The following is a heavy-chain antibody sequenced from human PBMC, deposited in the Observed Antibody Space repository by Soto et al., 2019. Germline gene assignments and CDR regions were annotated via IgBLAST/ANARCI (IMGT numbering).Heavy chain of an antibody. D-gene: IGHD6-19*01. V-gene: IGHV1-18*01. CDR3: ARDNGQGLVSD. Sequence: QVQLVQSGAEVTKPGASVKVSCKASGYIFTSHGISWVRQAPGQGLEWMGRISTYNGNTKYAQKLQGRVTMTTDTSASIAYMELRSLRSDDTAVYYCARDNGQGLVSDWGQGTLVTVSS. J-gene: IGHJ1*01. CDR2: ISTYNGNT. CDR1: GYIFTSHG.